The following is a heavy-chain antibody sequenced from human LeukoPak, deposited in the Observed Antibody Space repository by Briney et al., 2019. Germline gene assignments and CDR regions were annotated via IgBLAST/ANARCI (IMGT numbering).Heavy chain of an antibody. CDR2: ISSSSSYI. J-gene: IGHJ4*02. CDR1: GFTFSSYS. D-gene: IGHD3-10*01. CDR3: ARDLITMVRGVIWN. V-gene: IGHV3-21*01. Sequence: GGSLRLSCAASGFTFSSYSMNWGRQAPGKGLEWVSSISSSSSYIYYADSVKGRFTISRDNAKNSLYLQMNSLRAEDTAVYYCARDLITMVRGVIWNWGQGTLVTVSS.